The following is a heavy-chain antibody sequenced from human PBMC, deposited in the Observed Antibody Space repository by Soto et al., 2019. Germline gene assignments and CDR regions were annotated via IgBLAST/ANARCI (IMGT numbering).Heavy chain of an antibody. D-gene: IGHD6-6*01. CDR3: AKDRLLYSSSESLPNF. V-gene: IGHV3-43D*04. CDR2: ISWNGDST. Sequence: PGGSLRLSCAASGFNFNNYAMHWVRQAPGKGLEWVSLISWNGDSTYYADSVKGRFTISRDNSKSSLYLQMNSLRAEDTALYYCAKDRLLYSSSESLPNFWGQGTLVTVSS. J-gene: IGHJ4*02. CDR1: GFNFNNYA.